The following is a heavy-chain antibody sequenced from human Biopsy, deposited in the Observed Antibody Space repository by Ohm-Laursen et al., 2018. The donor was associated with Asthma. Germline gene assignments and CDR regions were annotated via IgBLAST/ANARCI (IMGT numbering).Heavy chain of an antibody. Sequence: SDTLSLTCTVSGDSIISGGRCWNWIRQHPGKGLEWIGYIHHSGTSYFNPSLKSRVSFSRDTSKNQFSLRLSSVTAADTAMYYCARIPRRSGSYFVDYWGQGTLVTVSS. CDR1: GDSIISGGRC. V-gene: IGHV4-31*03. CDR3: ARIPRRSGSYFVDY. D-gene: IGHD3-22*01. CDR2: IHHSGTS. J-gene: IGHJ4*02.